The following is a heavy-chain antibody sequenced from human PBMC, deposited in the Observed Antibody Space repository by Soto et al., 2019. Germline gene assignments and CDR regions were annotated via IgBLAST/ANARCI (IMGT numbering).Heavy chain of an antibody. CDR3: ARADCSGGSCYSIARWFDP. CDR2: IYYSGST. J-gene: IGHJ5*02. Sequence: QVQLQESGPGLVKPSQTLSLTCTVSGGSISSGGYYWSWIRQHPGKGLEWIGNIYYSGSTYYNPSLKSRVTISVDTSKNQFSLKLSSVTAADTAVDYWARADCSGGSCYSIARWFDPWGQGTLVTVSS. CDR1: GGSISSGGYY. D-gene: IGHD2-15*01. V-gene: IGHV4-31*03.